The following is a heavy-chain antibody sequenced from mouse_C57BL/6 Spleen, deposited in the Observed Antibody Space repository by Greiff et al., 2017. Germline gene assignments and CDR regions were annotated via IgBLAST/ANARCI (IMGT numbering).Heavy chain of an antibody. CDR3: TRGREFDY. J-gene: IGHJ2*01. V-gene: IGHV1-15*01. CDR2: IDPETGGT. CDR1: GYTFTDYE. Sequence: QVHVKQSGAELVRPGASVTLSCKASGYTFTDYEMHWVKQTPVHGLEWIGAIDPETGGTAYNQKFKGKAILTADKSSSTAYMELRSLTSEDSAVYYCTRGREFDYWGQGTTLTVSS.